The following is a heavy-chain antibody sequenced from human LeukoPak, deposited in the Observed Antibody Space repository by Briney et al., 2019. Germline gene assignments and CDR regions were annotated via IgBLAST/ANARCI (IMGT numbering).Heavy chain of an antibody. CDR2: IYYSGST. CDR1: GGSISSYY. CDR3: ASHPLRGGYYYGMDV. Sequence: PSETLSLTCTVSGGSISSYYWSWIRQPPGKGLEWIGYIYYSGSTNYNPSLESRVTISVDTSKNQFSLKLSSVTAADTAVYYCASHPLRGGYYYGMDVWGQGTTVTVSS. J-gene: IGHJ6*02. D-gene: IGHD3-10*01. V-gene: IGHV4-59*08.